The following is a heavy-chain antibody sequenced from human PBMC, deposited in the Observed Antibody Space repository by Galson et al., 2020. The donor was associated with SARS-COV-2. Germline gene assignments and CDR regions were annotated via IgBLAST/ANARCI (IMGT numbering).Heavy chain of an antibody. CDR1: GFTFSSYW. CDR3: AKEYYYDSSGPLDAFDI. D-gene: IGHD3-22*01. CDR2: INSDGSST. Sequence: GGSLRLSCAAFGFTFSSYWMHWVRQAPGKGLVWVSRINSDGSSTSYADSVKGRFTISRDNAKNTLYLQMNSLRAEDTAMYYCAKEYYYDSSGPLDAFDIWGQGTMVTVS. J-gene: IGHJ3*02. V-gene: IGHV3-74*01.